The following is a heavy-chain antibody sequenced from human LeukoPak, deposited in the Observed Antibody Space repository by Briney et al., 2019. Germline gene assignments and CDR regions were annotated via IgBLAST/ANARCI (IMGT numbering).Heavy chain of an antibody. V-gene: IGHV4-59*08. CDR1: GGSISSYY. J-gene: IGHJ4*02. D-gene: IGHD3-22*01. Sequence: SETLSLTCTVSGGSISSYYWSWIRQPPGKGLEWIGYIYYSGSTNCNPSLKSRVTISVDTSKNQFSLKLSSVTAADTAVYYCARRAFSSGYYYFDYWGQGTLVTVSS. CDR3: ARRAFSSGYYYFDY. CDR2: IYYSGST.